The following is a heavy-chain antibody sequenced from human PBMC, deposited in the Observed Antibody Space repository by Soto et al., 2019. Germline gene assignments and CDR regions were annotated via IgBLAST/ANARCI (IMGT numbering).Heavy chain of an antibody. V-gene: IGHV2-5*02. CDR3: AHRKVGDNIYYFYGMDV. CDR1: GFSLSTRGVG. J-gene: IGHJ6*02. Sequence: QITLKESGPPLVKPTQTLTLTCTFSGFSLSTRGVGVGWIRQPPGKALEWLALIYWDDDKRYISSLESRLTITKDTSKNQVVLTLTNMDPADTATYFCAHRKVGDNIYYFYGMDVWGQGTTVTVSS. CDR2: IYWDDDK. D-gene: IGHD1-26*01.